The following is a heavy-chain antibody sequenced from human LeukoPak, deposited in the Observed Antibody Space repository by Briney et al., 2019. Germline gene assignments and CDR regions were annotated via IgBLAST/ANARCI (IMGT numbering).Heavy chain of an antibody. CDR3: ARGLIEYYYGSGSYRSRYGMDV. J-gene: IGHJ6*02. D-gene: IGHD3-10*01. CDR2: INHSGST. CDR1: GGSFSGYY. Sequence: ASETLSLTCAVYGGSFSGYYWSWIRQPPGKGLEWIGEINHSGSTNYNPSLKSRVTISVDTSKNQFSLKLSSVTAADTAVYYCARGLIEYYYGSGSYRSRYGMDVWGQGTTVTVSS. V-gene: IGHV4-34*01.